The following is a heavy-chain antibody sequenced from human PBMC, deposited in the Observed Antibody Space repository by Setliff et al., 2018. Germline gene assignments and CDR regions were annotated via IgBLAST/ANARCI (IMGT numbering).Heavy chain of an antibody. V-gene: IGHV1-69*06. CDR1: GGTFDSYS. Sequence: SVKVSCKASGGTFDSYSFTWLRQAPGQGLEWVGGFTPILLTPNYAQKFQGRITITADKSTSTAYMELSGLRSDDTAVYYCARGPSPTVTPSRLIYFYHMDVWGTGTTVTVSS. CDR2: FTPILLTP. CDR3: ARGPSPTVTPSRLIYFYHMDV. J-gene: IGHJ6*03. D-gene: IGHD4-17*01.